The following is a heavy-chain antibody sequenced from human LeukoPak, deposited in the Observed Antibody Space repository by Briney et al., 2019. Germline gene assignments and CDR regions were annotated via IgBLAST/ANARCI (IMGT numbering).Heavy chain of an antibody. CDR3: ARDQGGQGDFDY. V-gene: IGHV1-69*13. J-gene: IGHJ4*02. Sequence: SVKVSCKASGGTFSSYAISWVRQAPGQGLEWMGGIIPIFGTANYAQKFQGRVTITADESTSTAYMELSGLRSEDTAVYYCARDQGGQGDFDYWGQGTLVTVSS. CDR2: IIPIFGTA. D-gene: IGHD2-15*01. CDR1: GGTFSSYA.